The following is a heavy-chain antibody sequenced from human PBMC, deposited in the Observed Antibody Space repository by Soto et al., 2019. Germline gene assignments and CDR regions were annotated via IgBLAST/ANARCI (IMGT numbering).Heavy chain of an antibody. CDR2: IYYSGST. J-gene: IGHJ4*02. CDR1: GGSVSSGSYY. V-gene: IGHV4-61*01. Sequence: PSATLSITCTVSGGSVSSGSYYWSWIRQPPGKGLEWIGYIYYSGSTNYNPSLKSRVTISVDTSKNQFSLKLSSVTAADTAVYYCARDQRVEGSSSFDWGQGTLVTVSS. CDR3: ARDQRVEGSSSFD. D-gene: IGHD6-6*01.